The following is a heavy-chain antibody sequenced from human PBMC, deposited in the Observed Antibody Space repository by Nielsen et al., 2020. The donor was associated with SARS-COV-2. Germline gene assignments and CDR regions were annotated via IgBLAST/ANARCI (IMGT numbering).Heavy chain of an antibody. CDR2: IYYSGST. CDR3: ARVRITMIVVVDAFDI. V-gene: IGHV4-31*02. J-gene: IGHJ3*02. D-gene: IGHD3-22*01. CDR1: GFTFSSYAMH. Sequence: LRLSCAASGFTFSSYAMHWVRQHPGKGLEWIGYIYYSGSTYYNPSLKSRVTISVDTSKNQFSLKLSSVTAADTAVYYCARVRITMIVVVDAFDIWGQGTMVTVSS.